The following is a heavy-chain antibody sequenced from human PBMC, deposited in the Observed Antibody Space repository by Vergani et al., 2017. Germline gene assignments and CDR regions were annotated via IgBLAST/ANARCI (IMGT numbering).Heavy chain of an antibody. J-gene: IGHJ4*02. CDR1: GFTFNIYA. CDR3: AKDYNIMGALHY. Sequence: EVQLVESGGGFVQPGRSLRLSCAASGFTFNIYAMSWVRQAPGKGLEWVSTITYNGGRTYYADSVTGRFTISRDNSKNTLFLQLKTLRAEDTGVYYCAKDYNIMGALHYWGQGTLVAVSS. CDR2: ITYNGGRT. V-gene: IGHV3-23*04. D-gene: IGHD5-12*01.